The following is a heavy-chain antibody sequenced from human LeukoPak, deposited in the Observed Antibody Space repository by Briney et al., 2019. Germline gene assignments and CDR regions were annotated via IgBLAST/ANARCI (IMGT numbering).Heavy chain of an antibody. V-gene: IGHV4-38-2*02. Sequence: SQTLSLTCTVSGGSISSGYYWGWIRQPPGKGLEWIGSIYHSGSTYYNPSLKSRVTISVDTSKNQFSLKLSSVTAADTAVYYCAREVGASDYWGQGTLVTVSS. CDR2: IYHSGST. CDR1: GGSISSGYY. CDR3: AREVGASDY. D-gene: IGHD1-26*01. J-gene: IGHJ4*02.